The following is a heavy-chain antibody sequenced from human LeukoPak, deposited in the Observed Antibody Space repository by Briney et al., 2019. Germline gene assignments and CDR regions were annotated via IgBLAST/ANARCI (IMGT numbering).Heavy chain of an antibody. CDR3: ARSSSGWYSAFDI. CDR2: IYYSGST. Sequence: SETLSLTCAVYGGSFSGYYWGWIRQPPGKGLEWIGSIYYSGSTYYNPSLKSRVAMSVDTSKNHFSLKLSSVTAADTAVYYCARSSSGWYSAFDIWGQGTMVTVSS. D-gene: IGHD6-19*01. CDR1: GGSFSGYY. J-gene: IGHJ3*02. V-gene: IGHV4-34*01.